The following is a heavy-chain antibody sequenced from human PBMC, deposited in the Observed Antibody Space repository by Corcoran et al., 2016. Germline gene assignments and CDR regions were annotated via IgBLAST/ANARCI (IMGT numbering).Heavy chain of an antibody. V-gene: IGHV5-51*01. CDR3: ASSEKGIDGACDY. J-gene: IGHJ4*02. D-gene: IGHD4-17*01. CDR1: GYSFTNYW. CDR2: IYPGDSDT. Sequence: EVQLVQSGAEVKQPGESLKISCKGSGYSFTNYWIGWVRQLPGKGLEWMGIIYPGDSDTRYSPSFPGQVTISADKSISTAYMQWSMLTTSDTALYYWASSEKGIDGACDYWGQGTLVTVSS.